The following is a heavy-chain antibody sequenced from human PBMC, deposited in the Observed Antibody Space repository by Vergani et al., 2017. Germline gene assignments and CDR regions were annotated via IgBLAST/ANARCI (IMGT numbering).Heavy chain of an antibody. CDR3: ASLMRYYYDSSAIPTVGWFDP. V-gene: IGHV5-51*01. J-gene: IGHJ5*02. D-gene: IGHD3-22*01. CDR1: GYSFTSYW. CDR2: IYPGDSDT. Sequence: EVQLVQFGAEVKKPGESLKISCKGSGYSFTSYWIGWVRQMPGKGLEWMGIIYPGDSDTRYSPSFQGQVTISADKSISTAYLQWSSLKASYTAMYYCASLMRYYYDSSAIPTVGWFDPWGQGSLVTVSS.